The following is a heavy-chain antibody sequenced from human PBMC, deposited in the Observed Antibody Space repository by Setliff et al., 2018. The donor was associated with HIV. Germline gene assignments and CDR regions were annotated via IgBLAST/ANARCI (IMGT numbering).Heavy chain of an antibody. Sequence: RASVKVSCKASGYTFTSYSMHWVRLAPGQRLEWMGWLRTGTGDTSYSEKFQGRLTITRDTSANTAYMELSNLRSEDTAIYYCLRRATAAEVLDYWGQGTLVTVSS. CDR1: GYTFTSYS. V-gene: IGHV1-3*04. J-gene: IGHJ4*02. CDR2: LRTGTGDT. CDR3: LRRATAAEVLDY. D-gene: IGHD6-13*01.